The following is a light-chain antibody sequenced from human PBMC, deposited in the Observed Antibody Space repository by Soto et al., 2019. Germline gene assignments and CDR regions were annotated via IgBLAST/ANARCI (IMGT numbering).Light chain of an antibody. V-gene: IGLV3-21*04. J-gene: IGLJ2*01. CDR3: QVWDSSSDRDVV. Sequence: SYELTQPPSVSVAPGKTARITCGGNNIGSKSVHWYQQKPGQAPVLVIYYDSDRPSGIPERFSGSNSGNTATLTISRVEAGDEADYYCQVWDSSSDRDVVFSGGTKVTVL. CDR1: NIGSKS. CDR2: YDS.